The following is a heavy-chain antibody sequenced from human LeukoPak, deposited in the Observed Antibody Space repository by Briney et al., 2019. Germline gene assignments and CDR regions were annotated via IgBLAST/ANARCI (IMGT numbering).Heavy chain of an antibody. J-gene: IGHJ4*02. Sequence: PGGSLRLSCAASGFIFSNYAMSWVRQVPGRGLEWVSSLSDTGDSTHYADSVKGRFTISRDSARSALYLQMNSLRAEDTAVYYCAKGDCSSGSCYFDYWGQGSQVTVSS. CDR1: GFIFSNYA. CDR3: AKGDCSSGSCYFDY. CDR2: LSDTGDST. D-gene: IGHD2-15*01. V-gene: IGHV3-23*01.